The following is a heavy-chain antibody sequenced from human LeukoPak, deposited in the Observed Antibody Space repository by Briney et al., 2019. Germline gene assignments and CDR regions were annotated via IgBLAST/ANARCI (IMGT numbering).Heavy chain of an antibody. V-gene: IGHV3-23*01. CDR1: GFTFSSYG. J-gene: IGHJ4*02. CDR2: ISDSDGTK. D-gene: IGHD3-10*01. Sequence: PGGSLRLSCAASGFTFSSYGMHWVRQAPGKGLEWVSIISDSDGTKYYADSVRGRFTISRDNSKDTLYLEMNSLRAEDTAVYYCAKDRFYDSGTYNPFDHWGQGTLVTVSS. CDR3: AKDRFYDSGTYNPFDH.